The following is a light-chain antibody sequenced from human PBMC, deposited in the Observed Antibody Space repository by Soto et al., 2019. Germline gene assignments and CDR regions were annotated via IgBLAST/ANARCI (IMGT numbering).Light chain of an antibody. CDR2: VAS. CDR1: QDIKNW. CDR3: QQSINFPWT. Sequence: DIQMTQSPSSVSASVGDRVIITCRASQDIKNWLAWYQQKPGKAPKLLIQVASSLQSGVPSRFSGAGSGTDFTLTISSLQPEDFATYFCQQSINFPWTFGQGTQVELK. J-gene: IGKJ1*01. V-gene: IGKV1-12*01.